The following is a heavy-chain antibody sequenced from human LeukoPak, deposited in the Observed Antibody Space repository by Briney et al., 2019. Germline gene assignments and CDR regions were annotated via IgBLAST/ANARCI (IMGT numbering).Heavy chain of an antibody. V-gene: IGHV3-48*04. D-gene: IGHD6-6*01. Sequence: GGSLRLSCAASGFTFSSYSMNWVRQAPGKGLEWVSYISSSSSTIYYADSVKGRFTISRDNAKNSLYLQMNSLRAEDTAVYYCARGSSSPRGNWFDPWGQGTLVTVSS. J-gene: IGHJ5*02. CDR2: ISSSSSTI. CDR3: ARGSSSPRGNWFDP. CDR1: GFTFSSYS.